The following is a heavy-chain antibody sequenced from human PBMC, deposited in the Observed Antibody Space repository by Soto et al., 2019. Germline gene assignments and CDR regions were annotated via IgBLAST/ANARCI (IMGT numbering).Heavy chain of an antibody. J-gene: IGHJ5*02. CDR1: GFSFSSHG. Sequence: QVQLVESGGGVVQPGTSLRLSCEVSGFSFSSHGMHWVRQAPGTGLEWVAVIWFDGSMKFYADSVQGRFTISRDNSKKTLYLDMRRMRGEDTAMYYCVRGRCSNTTCCQGHWLNPWGQGTRVTVSS. V-gene: IGHV3-33*01. CDR3: VRGRCSNTTCCQGHWLNP. D-gene: IGHD1-1*01. CDR2: IWFDGSMK.